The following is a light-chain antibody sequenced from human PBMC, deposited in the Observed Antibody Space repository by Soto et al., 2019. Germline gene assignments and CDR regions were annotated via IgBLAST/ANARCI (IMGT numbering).Light chain of an antibody. V-gene: IGLV1-44*01. Sequence: QSVLTQPPSASGTPGPRVAISFSGSSSNIGSNTVNWHQQLPGTAHKLLIYRNNQRPSGVPDRFSGSKSGTSASLAISGLQSEDEAAYDCAAWYDRLNGPVFGTGTTATVL. J-gene: IGLJ1*01. CDR2: RNN. CDR1: SSNIGSNT. CDR3: AAWYDRLNGPV.